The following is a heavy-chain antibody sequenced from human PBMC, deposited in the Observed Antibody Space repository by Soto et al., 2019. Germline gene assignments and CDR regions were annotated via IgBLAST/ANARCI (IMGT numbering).Heavy chain of an antibody. J-gene: IGHJ6*02. V-gene: IGHV3-33*01. Sequence: PGGSLRLSCAASGFTFSSYGMHWVRQAPGKGLEWVAVIWYDGSNKYYADSVKGRFTISRDSSKNTLYLQMNSLRAEDTAVYYCARAGDYYYGMDVWGQGTTVTVSS. CDR1: GFTFSSYG. D-gene: IGHD3-16*01. CDR2: IWYDGSNK. CDR3: ARAGDYYYGMDV.